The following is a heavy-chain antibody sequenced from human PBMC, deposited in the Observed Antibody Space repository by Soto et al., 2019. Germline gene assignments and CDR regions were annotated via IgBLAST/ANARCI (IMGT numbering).Heavy chain of an antibody. J-gene: IGHJ4*02. CDR2: IGPESGAT. V-gene: IGHV1-2*02. D-gene: IGHD1-26*01. CDR3: GRGRSGQIVVFY. CDR1: EYSFTGHY. Sequence: ASVKVSCKASEYSFTGHYIHWVRQAPEQGPEWMGEIGPESGATRYAQKFQGRVTMTMDTSITTVYMGLNNLRPDDTAIYYCGRGRSGQIVVFYWGQGTPVTVSS.